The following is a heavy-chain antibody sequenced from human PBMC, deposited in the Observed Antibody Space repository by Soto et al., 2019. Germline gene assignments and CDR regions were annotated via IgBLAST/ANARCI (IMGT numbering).Heavy chain of an antibody. D-gene: IGHD6-13*01. CDR2: FDPEDGET. Sequence: ASVKVSCKVSGYTLTELSMHWVRQAPGKGLEWMGGFDPEDGETIYAQKFQGRVTMTEDTSTDTAYMELSSLRSEDTAVDYCATDMAAAGSEGFDYWGQGTLVTVSS. J-gene: IGHJ4*02. V-gene: IGHV1-24*01. CDR3: ATDMAAAGSEGFDY. CDR1: GYTLTELS.